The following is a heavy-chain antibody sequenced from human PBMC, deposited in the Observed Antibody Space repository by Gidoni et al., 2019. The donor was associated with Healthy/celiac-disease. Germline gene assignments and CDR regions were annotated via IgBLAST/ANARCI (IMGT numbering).Heavy chain of an antibody. CDR2: IIPIFGTA. CDR1: GGTFSSYA. J-gene: IGHJ4*02. V-gene: IGHV1-69*01. Sequence: QVQLVQSGAEVKKPGSSVKVSCTASGGTFSSYAISWVRQAPGQGLEWMGGIIPIFGTANDAQKFQGRVTITADESTSTAYMELSSLRSEDTAVYYCASHFRRPEFQGVLDYWGQGTLVTVSS. D-gene: IGHD3-10*01. CDR3: ASHFRRPEFQGVLDY.